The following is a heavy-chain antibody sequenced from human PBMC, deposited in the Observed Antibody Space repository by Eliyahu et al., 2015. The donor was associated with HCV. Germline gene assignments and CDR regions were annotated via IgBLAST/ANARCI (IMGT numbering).Heavy chain of an antibody. CDR3: ATDDNKDGDAYFEY. CDR2: LNPSGSFM. D-gene: IGHD1-14*01. CDR1: GFSFIPLA. Sequence: EVHLVESGGGLVQPGGTLTLSCAASGFSFIPLAWNWVRQAPGQGLEWVSFLNPSGSFMYYKNSVRGRFTVSRDNVKSLLYLQMNSLRADDTAVYYCATDDNKDGDAYFEYWGQGTLVTVSS. J-gene: IGHJ4*02. V-gene: IGHV3-48*03.